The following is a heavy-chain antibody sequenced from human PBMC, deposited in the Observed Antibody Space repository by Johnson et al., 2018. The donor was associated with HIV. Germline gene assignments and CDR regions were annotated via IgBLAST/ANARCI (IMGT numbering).Heavy chain of an antibody. CDR3: TRDSGPTAYDV. CDR1: GFTFSSYA. CDR2: ISYDGSNK. V-gene: IGHV3-30*04. J-gene: IGHJ3*01. D-gene: IGHD1-7*01. Sequence: QVQLVESGGGVVQPGRSLRLSCAASGFTFSSYAMHWVRQAPGKGLEWVAVISYDGSNKYYAASVKGRFTISKDNAKNTLYLQMHSLRAEDTAGYYCTRDSGPTAYDVWGQGTVVTVSS.